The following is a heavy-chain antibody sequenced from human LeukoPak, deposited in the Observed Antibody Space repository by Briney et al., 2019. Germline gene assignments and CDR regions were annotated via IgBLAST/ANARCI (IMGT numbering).Heavy chain of an antibody. J-gene: IGHJ4*01. CDR1: GGFISRGGYS. V-gene: IGHV4-30-2*01. D-gene: IGHD2-2*01. Sequence: SETLSLTCVVSGGFISRGGYSWSWIREPPGKGREGIGYIYHSGSTYYNPSLKSRVTISVDRSTSQFSLKLSSVTAADTAVYYCAREYCSSTSCYDPHFDYCGQGTLVTVSS. CDR2: IYHSGST. CDR3: AREYCSSTSCYDPHFDY.